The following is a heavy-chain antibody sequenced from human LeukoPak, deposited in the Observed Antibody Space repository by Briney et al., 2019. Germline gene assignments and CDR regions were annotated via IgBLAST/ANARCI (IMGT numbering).Heavy chain of an antibody. J-gene: IGHJ3*02. CDR2: ISYDGSNK. CDR3: ARDILPSGSRAFDI. Sequence: PGGSLRLSCAASGFTFGSYAMHWVRQAPGKGLEWVAVISYDGSNKYYADSVKGRFTISRDNSKNTLYLQMNSLRAEDTAVYYCARDILPSGSRAFDIWGQGTMVTVSS. CDR1: GFTFGSYA. V-gene: IGHV3-30-3*01. D-gene: IGHD3-10*01.